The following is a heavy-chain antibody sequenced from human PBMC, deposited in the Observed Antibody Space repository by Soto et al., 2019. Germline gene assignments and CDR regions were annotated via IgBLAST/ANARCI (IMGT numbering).Heavy chain of an antibody. J-gene: IGHJ4*02. D-gene: IGHD1-26*01. V-gene: IGHV3-72*01. Sequence: EVQLVESGGGLVQPGGSLRLSCAASEFTFSDHYMDWVRQAPGKGLEWVGRSRNKANSYSTEYASSVKGRFTNSRDESKNSLYLQMNSLKTEDTAVYYCARFSGSYTRGLDYWGQGTLVTVSS. CDR1: EFTFSDHY. CDR2: SRNKANSYST. CDR3: ARFSGSYTRGLDY.